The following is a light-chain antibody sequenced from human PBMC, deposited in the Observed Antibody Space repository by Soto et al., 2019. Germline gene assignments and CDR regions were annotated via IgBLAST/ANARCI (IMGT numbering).Light chain of an antibody. CDR2: GSS. Sequence: EIVLTQSTGTLSLSPGERATLSCRASQSVNSNYLVWYQQNPGQAPRLLIYGSSIRATGIPDRFSGSGSGTDFTLTISRLEPEDFAVYYCQQYAGSLSWTFGQGTKVDIK. CDR1: QSVNSNY. J-gene: IGKJ1*01. CDR3: QQYAGSLSWT. V-gene: IGKV3-20*01.